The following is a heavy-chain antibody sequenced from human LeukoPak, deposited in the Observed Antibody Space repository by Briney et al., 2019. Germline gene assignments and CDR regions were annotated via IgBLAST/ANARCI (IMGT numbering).Heavy chain of an antibody. J-gene: IGHJ4*02. CDR3: ARDHVGMVDSSGWYDYFDY. CDR1: GGSISSGSYY. CDR2: IYTSGST. V-gene: IGHV4-61*02. Sequence: SETLSLTCTVSGGSISSGSYYWSWIRQPAGKGLEWIGRIYTSGSTNYNPSLKSRVTISVDTSKNQFSLKLSSVTAADTAVYYCARDHVGMVDSSGWYDYFDYWGQGTLVTVSS. D-gene: IGHD6-19*01.